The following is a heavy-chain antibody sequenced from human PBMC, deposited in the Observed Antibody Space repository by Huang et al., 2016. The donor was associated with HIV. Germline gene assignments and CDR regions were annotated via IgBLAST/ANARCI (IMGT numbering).Heavy chain of an antibody. D-gene: IGHD5-12*01. Sequence: DVQLVQSGGGLVRPGGSLRLSCAASGFTFRSYSMTWVRQAPGKGLEWVANIDQDGFEKYYVDSVEGRFTISRDNAKNSLSLQMNSLRAEDTAVYYCARMSADIGSDAFHVWGQGTMVAVSS. CDR1: GFTFRSYS. CDR2: IDQDGFEK. CDR3: ARMSADIGSDAFHV. J-gene: IGHJ3*01. V-gene: IGHV3-7*01.